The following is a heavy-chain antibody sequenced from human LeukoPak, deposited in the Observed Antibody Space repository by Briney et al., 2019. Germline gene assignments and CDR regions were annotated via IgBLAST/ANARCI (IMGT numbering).Heavy chain of an antibody. Sequence: SETLSPTCAVYGGSFSGYYWSWIRQPPGKGLEWIGEINHSGSTNYNPSLKSRVTISVDTSKNQFSLKLSSVTAADTAVYYCAREPSGYVWGSYRYTFNDAFDIWGQGTMVTVSS. J-gene: IGHJ3*02. CDR3: AREPSGYVWGSYRYTFNDAFDI. V-gene: IGHV4-34*01. CDR2: INHSGST. CDR1: GGSFSGYY. D-gene: IGHD3-16*02.